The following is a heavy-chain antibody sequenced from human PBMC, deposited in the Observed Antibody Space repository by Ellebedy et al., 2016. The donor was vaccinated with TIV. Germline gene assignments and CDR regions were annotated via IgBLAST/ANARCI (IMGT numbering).Heavy chain of an antibody. D-gene: IGHD4-23*01. J-gene: IGHJ4*02. V-gene: IGHV4-30-4*01. CDR1: GGSISSGDYY. CDR3: ARRDGGRRGYYFDY. Sequence: SETLSLTXTVSGGSISSGDYYWSWIRQPPGKGLEWIGYIYYSGSTYYNPSLKSRVTISVDTSKIQFSLKLSSVTAADTAVYYCARRDGGRRGYYFDYWGQGTLVTVSS. CDR2: IYYSGST.